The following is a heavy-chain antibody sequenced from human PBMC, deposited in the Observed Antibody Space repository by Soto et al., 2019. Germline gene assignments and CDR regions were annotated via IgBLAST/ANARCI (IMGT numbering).Heavy chain of an antibody. Sequence: QVQLVQSGAEVKKPGASVKISCEASGYSFTSQYVHWVRQAPGQGLEWMGIINPNGGSTTYAQKSQGRVQLTRDTPPRTCYRGVDSLTCEGTAVYFFGREQGVRPGGGGTEPLDIWGQGTMVTVAS. CDR1: GYSFTSQY. CDR3: GREQGVRPGGGGTEPLDI. CDR2: INPNGGST. D-gene: IGHD3-16*01. J-gene: IGHJ3*02. V-gene: IGHV1-46*01.